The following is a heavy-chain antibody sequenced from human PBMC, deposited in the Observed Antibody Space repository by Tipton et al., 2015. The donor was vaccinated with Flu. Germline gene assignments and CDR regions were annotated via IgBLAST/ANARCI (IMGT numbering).Heavy chain of an antibody. CDR1: SYSISSGYY. J-gene: IGHJ3*02. V-gene: IGHV4-38-2*02. D-gene: IGHD4-17*01. Sequence: LRLSCTVSSYSISSGYYWGWIRQPPGKGLEWIGSTYHSGRTYSSPSLKSRVTISADTSKNQPSLRLSSVTAADTAVYYCARGDYGDYDHEADGFDIWGQGTLVTVSA. CDR3: ARGDYGDYDHEADGFDI. CDR2: TYHSGRT.